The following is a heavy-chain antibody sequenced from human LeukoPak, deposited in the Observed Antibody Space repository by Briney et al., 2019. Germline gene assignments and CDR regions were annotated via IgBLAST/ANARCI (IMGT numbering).Heavy chain of an antibody. CDR3: ARSLPPRLYFDY. CDR1: GFTFSSYS. D-gene: IGHD6-25*01. V-gene: IGHV3-21*01. J-gene: IGHJ4*02. CDR2: ISSSSSYI. Sequence: GGSLRLSCAASGFTFSSYSMNWVRQAPEKGLEWVSSISSSSSYIYYADSVKGRFTISRDNAKNSLYLQMNSLRAEDTAVYYCARSLPPRLYFDYWGQGTLVTVSS.